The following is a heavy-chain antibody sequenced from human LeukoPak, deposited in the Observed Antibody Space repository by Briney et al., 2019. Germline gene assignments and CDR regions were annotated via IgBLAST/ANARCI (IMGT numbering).Heavy chain of an antibody. CDR3: AKDSSGGLADY. D-gene: IGHD3-10*01. V-gene: IGHV3-23*01. CDR1: AFTFSNYA. CDR2: ISGIVSST. Sequence: GGSLRLSCAASAFTFSNYAMTWVRQAPGKGLEWVSSISGIVSSTYYADSVKGRFTISRDNSKNTLYLQMSSLRAEDTALYYCAKDSSGGLADYWGQGTLVTVSS. J-gene: IGHJ4*02.